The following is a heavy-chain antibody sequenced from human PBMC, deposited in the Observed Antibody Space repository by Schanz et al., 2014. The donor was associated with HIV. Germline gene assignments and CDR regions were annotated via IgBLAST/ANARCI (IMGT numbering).Heavy chain of an antibody. CDR1: GFTFSNYA. CDR2: ISYDGNNK. CDR3: AKVATWDYYGMDV. J-gene: IGHJ6*02. V-gene: IGHV3-30-3*01. Sequence: VRLLESGGGVVQPGRSLRLSCAVSGFTFSNYAMHWVRQAPGKGLEWVAVISYDGNNKYYADSVKGRFTISRDNSKNTLYVQMNRLRAEDTAVYYCAKVATWDYYGMDVWGQGTTVTVSS.